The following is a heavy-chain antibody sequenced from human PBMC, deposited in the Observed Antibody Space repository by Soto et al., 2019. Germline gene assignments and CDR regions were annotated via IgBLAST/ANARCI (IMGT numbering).Heavy chain of an antibody. CDR1: GFTFSTYE. Sequence: PGGSLRLSCAASGFTFSTYEFNWVRQAPGRGLEWISYISVSGNIIKYADSVKGRFTISRDNAENSLHLRMSSLRVDDTAVYFCVRDIMRASAAASLGYWGQGTQVTVSS. D-gene: IGHD6-13*01. J-gene: IGHJ4*02. CDR2: ISVSGNII. CDR3: VRDIMRASAAASLGY. V-gene: IGHV3-48*03.